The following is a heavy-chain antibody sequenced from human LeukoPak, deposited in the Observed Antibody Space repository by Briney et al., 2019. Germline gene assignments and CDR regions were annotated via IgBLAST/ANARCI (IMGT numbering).Heavy chain of an antibody. D-gene: IGHD1-14*01. Sequence: GGSLSLSCAASGFTFSSYSMNWVRQAPGKGLEWVSIISSDSGSIAYADSARGRFTISRDNAKNSLYLQMNSLRAEDTAVYYCAPSVPRTRIFDSWGQGILVTVSS. CDR2: ISSDSGSI. CDR3: APSVPRTRIFDS. V-gene: IGHV3-21*01. J-gene: IGHJ5*01. CDR1: GFTFSSYS.